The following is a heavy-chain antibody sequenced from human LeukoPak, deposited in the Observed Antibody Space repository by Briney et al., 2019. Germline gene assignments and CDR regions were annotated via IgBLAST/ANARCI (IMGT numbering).Heavy chain of an antibody. V-gene: IGHV3-30-3*01. CDR2: ISYDGSNK. CDR1: GFSFSSYA. CDR3: AREPYYYDSSGYAIH. D-gene: IGHD3-22*01. J-gene: IGHJ4*02. Sequence: GRSLRLSCAASGFSFSSYAMHWVRQAPGKGLEWVAVISYDGSNKYYTDSVKGRFTISRDNSKNTLYLQMNSLRAEDTAVYYCAREPYYYDSSGYAIHWGQGTLVTVSS.